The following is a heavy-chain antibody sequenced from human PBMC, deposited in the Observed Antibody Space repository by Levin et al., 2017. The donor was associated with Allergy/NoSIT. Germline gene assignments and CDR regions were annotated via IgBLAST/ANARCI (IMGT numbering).Heavy chain of an antibody. CDR3: ARDLGATYFDY. CDR1: GFTFRDYY. J-gene: IGHJ4*02. V-gene: IGHV3-11*01. Sequence: LSLTCAASGFTFRDYYMSWIRQAPGKGLEWVSYISSSGSTIYYADSVKGRFTISRDNAKNSLYLQMNSLRAEDTAVYYCARDLGATYFDYWGQGTLVTVSS. D-gene: IGHD1-26*01. CDR2: ISSSGSTI.